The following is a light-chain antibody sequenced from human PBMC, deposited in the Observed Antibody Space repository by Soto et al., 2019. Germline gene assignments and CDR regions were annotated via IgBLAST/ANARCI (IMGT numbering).Light chain of an antibody. J-gene: IGLJ2*01. CDR2: DDN. CDR3: GTWDSRLSVV. CDR1: SSNIGNNY. V-gene: IGLV1-51*01. Sequence: QSVLTQPPAVSAAPGQKVTISCSGSSSNIGNNYVFWYQQLPGTDPKLLVYDDNKRPSEIPDRFSVSNSGTSATLGITGIQTGDEADYYCGTWDSRLSVVFGGGLKLTVL.